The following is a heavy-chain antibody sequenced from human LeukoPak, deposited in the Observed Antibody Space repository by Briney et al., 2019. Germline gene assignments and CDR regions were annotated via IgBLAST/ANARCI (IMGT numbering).Heavy chain of an antibody. CDR2: ISSSGSTI. D-gene: IGHD4-23*01. CDR1: GFTFSSYA. CDR3: ARVGARGNFDY. Sequence: GGSLRLSCAASGFTFSSYAMSWVRQAPGKGLEWVSYISSSGSTIYYADSVKGRFTISRDNAKNSLYLQMNSLRAEDTAVYYCARVGARGNFDYWGQGTLVTVSS. J-gene: IGHJ4*02. V-gene: IGHV3-48*03.